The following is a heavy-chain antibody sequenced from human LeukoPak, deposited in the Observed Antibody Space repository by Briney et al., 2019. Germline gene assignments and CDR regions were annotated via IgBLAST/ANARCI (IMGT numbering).Heavy chain of an antibody. CDR2: ISYSVST. Sequence: SETLSLTCTVSGGSVSSGRYYWSCIPQPPGKGLESIGYISYSVSTNYNHSLKSRVTISVDTSKNQFSLKLSSVTAADTAVYYCARAVSSVVVIPFWGQGTLVTVSS. V-gene: IGHV4-61*01. D-gene: IGHD3-22*01. CDR3: ARAVSSVVVIPF. J-gene: IGHJ4*02. CDR1: GGSVSSGRYY.